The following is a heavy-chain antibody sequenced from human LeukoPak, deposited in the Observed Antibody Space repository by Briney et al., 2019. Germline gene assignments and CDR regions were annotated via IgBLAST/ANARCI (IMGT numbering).Heavy chain of an antibody. CDR3: ARVKWLAAAGPIDY. CDR2: IKQDGSEK. CDR1: GFTFSSYW. J-gene: IGHJ4*02. Sequence: GSLRLSCAASGFTFSSYWMSWVRQAPGKGLEWVANIKQDGSEKYYVDSVKGRFTISRDNAKNSLYLQMNSLRAEDTAVYYCARVKWLAAAGPIDYWGQGTLVTVSS. D-gene: IGHD6-13*01. V-gene: IGHV3-7*01.